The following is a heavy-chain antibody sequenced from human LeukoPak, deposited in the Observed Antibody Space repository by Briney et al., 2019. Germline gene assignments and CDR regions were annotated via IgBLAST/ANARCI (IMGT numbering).Heavy chain of an antibody. CDR3: AKDRIYTYYDILTGSAFDY. J-gene: IGHJ4*02. CDR2: ISSSSIYI. Sequence: PGGSLRLSCAASGFTFSSYSLNWVRQAPGKGLEWVSYISSSSIYIHYADSVKGRFTISRDNSKNTLYLQMNSLRAEDTAVYYCAKDRIYTYYDILTGSAFDYWGQGTLVTVSS. D-gene: IGHD3-9*01. CDR1: GFTFSSYS. V-gene: IGHV3-21*01.